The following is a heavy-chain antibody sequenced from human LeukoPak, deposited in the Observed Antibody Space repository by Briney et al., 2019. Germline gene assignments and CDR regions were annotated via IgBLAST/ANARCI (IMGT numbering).Heavy chain of an antibody. V-gene: IGHV1-18*01. J-gene: IGHJ5*02. CDR2: ISAFNAKT. D-gene: IGHD3-10*01. CDR1: GYTFTSYG. Sequence: ASVKVSCKASGYTFTSYGINWVRQAPGQGLEWMGWISAFNAKTNYAQKLQGRVTMTTDTSTTTAYMELRSLRSDDTAVYYCARGLMVRGVTNWFDPWGQGTLATVSS. CDR3: ARGLMVRGVTNWFDP.